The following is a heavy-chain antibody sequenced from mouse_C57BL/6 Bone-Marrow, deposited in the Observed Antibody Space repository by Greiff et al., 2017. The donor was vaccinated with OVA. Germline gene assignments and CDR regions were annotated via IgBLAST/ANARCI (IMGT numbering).Heavy chain of an antibody. CDR1: GFTFTDYY. CDR2: IRNKANGYTT. V-gene: IGHV7-3*01. J-gene: IGHJ3*01. CDR3: ARSPYGAD. D-gene: IGHD2-10*02. Sequence: EVKLMESGGGLVQPGGSLSLSCAASGFTFTDYYMSWVRQPPGKALEWLGFIRNKANGYTTEYSASVKGRFTISRDNSQSILYLQMNALRAEDSATYYCARSPYGADWGQGTLVTVSA.